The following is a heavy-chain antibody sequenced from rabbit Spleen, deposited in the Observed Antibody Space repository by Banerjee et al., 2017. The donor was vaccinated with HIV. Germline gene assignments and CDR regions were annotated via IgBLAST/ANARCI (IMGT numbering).Heavy chain of an antibody. D-gene: IGHD1-1*01. CDR2: IDAGSSGFT. CDR1: GVSFSSSSY. CDR3: ARDLVGVIGWNFYL. V-gene: IGHV1S40*01. J-gene: IGHJ4*01. Sequence: QSLEESGGDLVKPGASLTLTCTASGVSFSSSSYMCWVRQAPGKGLEWIACIDAGSSGFTYFATWAKGRFTCSKTSSTTVTLQMTSLTAADTATYFCARDLVGVIGWNFYLWGQGTLVTVS.